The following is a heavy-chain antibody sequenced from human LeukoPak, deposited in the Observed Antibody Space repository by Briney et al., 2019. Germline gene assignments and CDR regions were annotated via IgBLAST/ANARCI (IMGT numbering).Heavy chain of an antibody. D-gene: IGHD1-26*01. J-gene: IGHJ5*02. CDR1: GFTFSSYG. CDR3: AKHPGATPHNWFDP. Sequence: GGTLRLSCAASGFTFSSYGMSWVRQAPGKGLEWVSFISSSRSYIYYADSVKGRFTISRDNAKNSLYLQMNSLRAEDTAVYYCAKHPGATPHNWFDPWGQGTLVTVSS. V-gene: IGHV3-21*04. CDR2: ISSSRSYI.